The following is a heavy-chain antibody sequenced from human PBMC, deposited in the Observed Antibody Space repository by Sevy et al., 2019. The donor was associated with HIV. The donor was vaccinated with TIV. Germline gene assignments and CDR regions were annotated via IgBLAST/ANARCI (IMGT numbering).Heavy chain of an antibody. D-gene: IGHD6-13*01. CDR1: GYTFTSYG. CDR3: ARGEEGIAAAGTQDSYYGMDV. CDR2: ISAYNGNT. J-gene: IGHJ6*02. Sequence: ASVKVSCKASGYTFTSYGISWVRQAHGQGLEWMGWISAYNGNTNYAQKLQGRVTMTTDTSTSTAYMELRSLRSDDTAVYYCARGEEGIAAAGTQDSYYGMDVWGQGTTVTVSS. V-gene: IGHV1-18*01.